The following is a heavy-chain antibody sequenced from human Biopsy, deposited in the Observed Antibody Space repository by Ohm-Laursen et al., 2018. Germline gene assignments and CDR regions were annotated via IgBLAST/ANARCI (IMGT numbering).Heavy chain of an antibody. CDR1: GDSIRNYY. Sequence: TLSFTCTVFGDSIRNYYWSWIRQAAGKGLEWIGRIYPGGGTIYNPSLKSRVTMSVDTSKNHFPLNLNSVTAADTAVYYCAGIVLGPTNDAFDIWGQGTMVTVSS. CDR2: IYPGGGT. CDR3: AGIVLGPTNDAFDI. V-gene: IGHV4-4*07. D-gene: IGHD1-26*01. J-gene: IGHJ3*02.